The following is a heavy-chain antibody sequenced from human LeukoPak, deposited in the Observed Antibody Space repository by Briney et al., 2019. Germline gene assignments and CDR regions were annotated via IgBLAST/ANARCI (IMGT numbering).Heavy chain of an antibody. CDR2: INHSGST. D-gene: IGHD3-10*01. J-gene: IGHJ4*02. CDR3: ARRFALGQKFVYYFDY. CDR1: GGSFSGYY. Sequence: SETLSLTCAVYGGSFSGYYWSWIRQPPGKGLEWIGEINHSGSTNYNPSLKSRVTISVDTSKNQFSLKLSSVTAADTAVYYCARRFALGQKFVYYFDYWGQGTLVTVSS. V-gene: IGHV4-34*01.